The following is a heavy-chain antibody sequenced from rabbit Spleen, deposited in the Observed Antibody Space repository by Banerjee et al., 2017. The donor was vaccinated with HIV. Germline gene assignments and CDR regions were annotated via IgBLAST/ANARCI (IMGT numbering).Heavy chain of an antibody. J-gene: IGHJ4*01. CDR1: GFSFSSSYW. CDR2: IYAGSSGRT. Sequence: QEQLEESGGDLVKPEGSLTLTCTASGFSFSSSYWICWVRQAPGKGLELIACIYAGSSGRTWYASWVNGRFTISKSTSLNTVTLQMNILTAADTATYFCARDAGSYDYIDVYFNLWGPGTLVTVS. CDR3: ARDAGSYDYIDVYFNL. V-gene: IGHV1S45*01. D-gene: IGHD8-1*01.